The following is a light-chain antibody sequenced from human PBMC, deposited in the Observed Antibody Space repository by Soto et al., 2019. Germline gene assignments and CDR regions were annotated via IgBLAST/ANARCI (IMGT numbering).Light chain of an antibody. CDR1: QGINTF. Sequence: IQMTHSLSTLSASVGDRVTITCPASQGINTFLAWYQQQAGKAPQLLIYAASTLQSRVPSRFSGSGSGTDFTLTISSLQSEDFATYYCQQLNSYPITFGQGKRLEIK. V-gene: IGKV1-9*01. CDR2: AAS. J-gene: IGKJ5*01. CDR3: QQLNSYPIT.